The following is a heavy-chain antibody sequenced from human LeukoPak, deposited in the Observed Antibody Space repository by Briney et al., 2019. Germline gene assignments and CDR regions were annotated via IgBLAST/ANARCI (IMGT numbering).Heavy chain of an antibody. CDR2: INHSGNT. V-gene: IGHV4-34*01. Sequence: PSETLSLTCSVNGGSFSSYYWSWIRQPPGKGLEWIGEINHSGNTNYNPSLKSRVTISGDTSKNQFSLKLSSVTAADTAVYYCETSSSATIDYFYDYIDVWGKGTTVTVSS. CDR3: ETSSSATIDYFYDYIDV. J-gene: IGHJ6*03. D-gene: IGHD2-15*01. CDR1: GGSFSSYY.